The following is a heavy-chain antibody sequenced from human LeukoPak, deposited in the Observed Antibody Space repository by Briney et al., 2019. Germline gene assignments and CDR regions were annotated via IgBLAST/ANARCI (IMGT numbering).Heavy chain of an antibody. CDR2: IHTGGST. Sequence: GGSLRLSCAVSGFTVSSNYMSWVRQAPGKGLEWVSVIHTGGSTYYADSVKGRFTISRDNSKNTVYLQMNSLRAEDTAVYYCARERMRLFGDHWGQGTLVTVSS. CDR3: ARERMRLFGDH. D-gene: IGHD3-3*01. CDR1: GFTVSSNY. V-gene: IGHV3-66*01. J-gene: IGHJ4*02.